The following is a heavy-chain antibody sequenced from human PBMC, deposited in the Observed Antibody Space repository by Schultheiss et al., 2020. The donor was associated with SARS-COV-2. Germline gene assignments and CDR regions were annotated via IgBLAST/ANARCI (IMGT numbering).Heavy chain of an antibody. CDR2: IYHSGST. D-gene: IGHD5-18*01. V-gene: IGHV4-4*02. J-gene: IGHJ6*02. CDR3: ARGGRGYSYGYYGMDV. Sequence: SETLSLTCAVSGGSISSSNWWSWVRQPPGKGLEWIGEIYHSGSTNYNPSLKSRVTISVDTSKNQFSLKLSSVTAADTAVYYCARGGRGYSYGYYGMDVWGQGTTVTVSS. CDR1: GGSISSSNW.